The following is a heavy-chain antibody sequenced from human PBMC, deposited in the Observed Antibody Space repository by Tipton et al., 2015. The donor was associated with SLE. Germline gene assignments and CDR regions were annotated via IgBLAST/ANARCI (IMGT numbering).Heavy chain of an antibody. CDR2: INHSGST. J-gene: IGHJ5*02. Sequence: TLSLTCAVYGGSFSGYYWSWIRQPPGKGLEWIGEINHSGSTYYNPSLKSRVTISVDTSKNQFSLKLSSVTAADTAVYYCARRGYSGYDPGWFDPWGQGTLVTVSS. V-gene: IGHV4-34*01. CDR1: GGSFSGYY. CDR3: ARRGYSGYDPGWFDP. D-gene: IGHD5-12*01.